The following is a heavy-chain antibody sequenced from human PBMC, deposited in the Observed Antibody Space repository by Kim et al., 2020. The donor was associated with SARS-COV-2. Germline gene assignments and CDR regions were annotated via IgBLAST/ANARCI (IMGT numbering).Heavy chain of an antibody. V-gene: IGHV3-30*18. D-gene: IGHD6-19*01. J-gene: IGHJ5*02. CDR1: GFSFSTYG. Sequence: GGSLRLSCAASGFSFSTYGMHWVRQAPGKGLEWVAFISYNGSKKYYADSVKGLCTISRDNSKTTLYVQMDSLRAEDTALYYCAKSLESGWYVSWGQGTLLTVSS. CDR3: AKSLESGWYVS. CDR2: ISYNGSKK.